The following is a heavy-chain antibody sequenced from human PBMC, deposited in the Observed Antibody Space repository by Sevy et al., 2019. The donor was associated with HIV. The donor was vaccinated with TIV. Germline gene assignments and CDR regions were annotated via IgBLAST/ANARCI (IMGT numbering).Heavy chain of an antibody. Sequence: ASVKVSCKASGYTFTSYDINWVRQATGQGLEWMGWMNPNSGNTGYAQKFQGRVTITRNTSISTAYMELSSLRSEDTAVYYCARGYCGGDCPLYYYYYGMDVWGQGTTVTVSS. J-gene: IGHJ6*02. CDR2: MNPNSGNT. V-gene: IGHV1-8*01. CDR3: ARGYCGGDCPLYYYYYGMDV. D-gene: IGHD2-21*02. CDR1: GYTFTSYD.